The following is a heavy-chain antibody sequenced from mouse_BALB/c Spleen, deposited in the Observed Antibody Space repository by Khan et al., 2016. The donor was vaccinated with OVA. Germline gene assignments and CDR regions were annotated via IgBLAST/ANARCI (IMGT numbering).Heavy chain of an antibody. CDR1: GYTFTTAG. Sequence: QIQLVQSGPELMKPGETVRISCTASGYTFTTAGIQWVQKMPGKGLKWIGWINTHSGVPKYAEDFKGRFAFSLEISVNTAYLQITTLKTEDTATYCCARGGDAYDRNDGGAVEYWGQGTSVTVSS. CDR3: ARGGDAYDRNDGGAVEY. CDR2: INTHSGVP. J-gene: IGHJ4*01. D-gene: IGHD2-14*01. V-gene: IGHV9-4*02.